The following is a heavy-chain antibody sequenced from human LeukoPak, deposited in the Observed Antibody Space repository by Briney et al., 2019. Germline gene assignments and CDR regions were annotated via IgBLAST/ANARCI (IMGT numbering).Heavy chain of an antibody. J-gene: IGHJ4*02. CDR2: ISGSGGST. Sequence: AGGSLRLSCAASGFTFSSYGMSWVRQAPGKGLEWVSAISGSGGSTYYADSVEGRFTISRDNSKNTLYLQMNSLRAEDTAVYYCVKDREVQLWFHHYFDYWGQGTLVTVSS. CDR1: GFTFSSYG. CDR3: VKDREVQLWFHHYFDY. D-gene: IGHD5-18*01. V-gene: IGHV3-23*01.